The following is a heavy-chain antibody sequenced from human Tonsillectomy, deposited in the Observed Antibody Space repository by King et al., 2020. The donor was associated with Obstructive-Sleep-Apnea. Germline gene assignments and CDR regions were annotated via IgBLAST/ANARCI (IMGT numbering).Heavy chain of an antibody. J-gene: IGHJ4*02. CDR3: LESGWYYDY. CDR1: GFTFSNAW. V-gene: IGHV3-15*01. Sequence: VQLVESGGGLVKPGGSLRLSCAASGFTFSNAWMSWVRQAPGKGLEWVGRIKSKTDGRTKDYAAPVKGRFTISRDDSKNTLYLQMNSLKTEDTAVYYCLESGWYYDYWGQGTLVTVSS. D-gene: IGHD6-19*01. CDR2: IKSKTDGRTK.